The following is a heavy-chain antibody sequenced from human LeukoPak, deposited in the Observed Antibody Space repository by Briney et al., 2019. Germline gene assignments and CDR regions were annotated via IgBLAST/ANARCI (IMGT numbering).Heavy chain of an antibody. CDR1: GITVSSNC. V-gene: IGHV3-66*01. Sequence: GGSLRLSCAASGITVSSNCMSWVRQAPGKGLEWVSVIYSSGSTYYADSVKGRFIISRDNHKKTLYLQLNSLRAEDTAVYYCARDDYGEPFHYWGQGTLVTVPS. CDR3: ARDDYGEPFHY. CDR2: IYSSGST. D-gene: IGHD4-17*01. J-gene: IGHJ4*02.